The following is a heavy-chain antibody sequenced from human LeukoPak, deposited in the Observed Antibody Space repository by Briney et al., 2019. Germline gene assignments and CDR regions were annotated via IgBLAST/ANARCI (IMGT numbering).Heavy chain of an antibody. CDR1: GFTFSSYA. V-gene: IGHV3-23*01. J-gene: IGHJ4*02. Sequence: GGSLRLSCAASGFTFSSYAMSWVRQAPGKGLEWVSAISGSGGSTYYADSVKGRFTISRDNSKNTLYLQKNSLRAEDTAVYYCAKGPRGYSYGYGFDYWGQGTLVTVSS. CDR3: AKGPRGYSYGYGFDY. CDR2: ISGSGGST. D-gene: IGHD5-18*01.